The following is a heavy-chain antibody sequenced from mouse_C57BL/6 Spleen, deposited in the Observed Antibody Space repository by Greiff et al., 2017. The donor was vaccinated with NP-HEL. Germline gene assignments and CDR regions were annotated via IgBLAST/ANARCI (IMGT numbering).Heavy chain of an antibody. CDR3: ARDDYDEHY. CDR2: INPNNGGT. D-gene: IGHD2-4*01. Sequence: VQLQQSGPELVKPGASVKISCKASGYTFTDYYMNWVKQSHGKSLEWIGDINPNNGGTSYNQKFKGKATLTVDKSSSTAYMELRSLTSEDSAVYYCARDDYDEHYWGQGTTLTVSS. CDR1: GYTFTDYY. V-gene: IGHV1-26*01. J-gene: IGHJ2*01.